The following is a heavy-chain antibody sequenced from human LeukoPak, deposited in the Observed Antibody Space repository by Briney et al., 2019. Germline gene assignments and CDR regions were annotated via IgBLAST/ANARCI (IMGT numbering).Heavy chain of an antibody. Sequence: SETLSLTCTVSGGSISSYYWSWIRQPAGKGLEWVGRVYTSGSTNYNPSLKSRVTMSVDTSKNQFSLKLSSVTAADTAVYYCARDPGPHSSSLNFDYWGQGTLVTVSS. CDR1: GGSISSYY. J-gene: IGHJ4*02. CDR2: VYTSGST. D-gene: IGHD6-13*01. V-gene: IGHV4-4*07. CDR3: ARDPGPHSSSLNFDY.